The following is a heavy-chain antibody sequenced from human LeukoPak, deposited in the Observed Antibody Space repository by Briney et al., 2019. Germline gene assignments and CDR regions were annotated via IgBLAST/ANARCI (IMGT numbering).Heavy chain of an antibody. CDR2: INGDGSNA. V-gene: IGHV3-74*01. D-gene: IGHD1/OR15-1a*01. Sequence: GGSLRLSCAASGFTLSSYWMHWVRQVPGKGLVWVSQINGDGSNAYYADFVKGRFTISRDNAKNTLYLQVNNLRAEDTAVYYCAKQMRDWGQGTLVTVSS. CDR3: AKQMRD. CDR1: GFTLSSYW. J-gene: IGHJ4*02.